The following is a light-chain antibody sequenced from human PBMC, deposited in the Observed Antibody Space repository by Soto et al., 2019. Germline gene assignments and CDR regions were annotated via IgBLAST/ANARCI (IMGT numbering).Light chain of an antibody. Sequence: EIVLTHAPGTLSFSPGEIATLSFRAIHSVSIIYLAWYQQKPGQAPSLLIYATSTRPTGIPDRFSGSGSGTDFSLTISRLEPEDFAVYYCQQYGSSPITFGQGTRLEIK. V-gene: IGKV3-20*01. CDR3: QQYGSSPIT. J-gene: IGKJ5*01. CDR2: ATS. CDR1: HSVSIIY.